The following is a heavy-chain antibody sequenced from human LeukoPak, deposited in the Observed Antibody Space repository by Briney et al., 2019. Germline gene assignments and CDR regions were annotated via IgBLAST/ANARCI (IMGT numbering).Heavy chain of an antibody. CDR3: AKDVVPGVY. Sequence: GGSLRLSCAASRFTFSTYSMNWVRQAPGKGLEWVSYISSGSNTIYYADSVKGRFTISRDNAKNSLYLQMNSLRAEDTAVYYCAKDVVPGVYWGQGTLVTVSA. CDR2: ISSGSNTI. J-gene: IGHJ4*02. CDR1: RFTFSTYS. D-gene: IGHD2-21*01. V-gene: IGHV3-48*01.